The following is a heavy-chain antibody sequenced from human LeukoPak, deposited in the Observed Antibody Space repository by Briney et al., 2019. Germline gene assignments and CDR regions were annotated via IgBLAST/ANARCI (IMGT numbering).Heavy chain of an antibody. J-gene: IGHJ3*02. V-gene: IGHV3-21*01. CDR1: GFTFSSYS. D-gene: IGHD6-13*01. CDR2: ISSSSSYI. Sequence: GGSLRLSCAASGFTFSSYSMNWVRQAPGKGLEWVSSISSSSSYIYYADSVEGRFTISRDNAKNSLYLQMNSLRAEDTAVYYCARGHSSSWYHDAFDIWGQGTMVTVSS. CDR3: ARGHSSSWYHDAFDI.